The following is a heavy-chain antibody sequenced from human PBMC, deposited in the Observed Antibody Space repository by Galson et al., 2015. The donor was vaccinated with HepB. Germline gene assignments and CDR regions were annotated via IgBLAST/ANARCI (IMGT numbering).Heavy chain of an antibody. CDR2: IYYSGST. Sequence: SETLSLTCTVSGGSISISFWSWIRQPPGKGLEWIGYIYYSGSTRYNPSLKSRVTISVDTYKNQFSLNLSSVTAADTAVYYCGNQTYYYSGRDVWGPGTTVTVSS. J-gene: IGHJ6*02. CDR1: GGSISISF. V-gene: IGHV4-59*01. CDR3: GNQTYYYSGRDV.